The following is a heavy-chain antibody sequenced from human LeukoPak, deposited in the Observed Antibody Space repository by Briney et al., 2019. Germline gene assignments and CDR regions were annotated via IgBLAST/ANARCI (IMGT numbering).Heavy chain of an antibody. V-gene: IGHV3-23*01. CDR2: IGGSGGSA. D-gene: IGHD5-12*01. Sequence: GGTLRLSCAGSGFTFDIYGMTRVRQAPGKGLEWVSAIGGSGGSASYADSVKGRFTIYRDNSKNTVYLQMSSLRADDTAVYYCAKGRGYDRNYYMDVWGNGTTVTISS. CDR1: GFTFDIYG. CDR3: AKGRGYDRNYYMDV. J-gene: IGHJ6*03.